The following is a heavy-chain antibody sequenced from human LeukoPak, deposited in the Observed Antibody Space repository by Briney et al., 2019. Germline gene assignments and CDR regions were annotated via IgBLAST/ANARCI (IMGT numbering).Heavy chain of an antibody. CDR1: GYTLTELS. CDR2: INPSGGST. D-gene: IGHD3-16*01. V-gene: IGHV1-46*01. CDR3: ARDYLEESVPDY. J-gene: IGHJ4*02. Sequence: ASVKVSCKVSGYTLTELSMHWVRQAPGQGLEWMGIINPSGGSTSYAQKFQGRVTMTRDTSTSTVYMELSSLRSEDTAVYYCARDYLEESVPDYWGQGNLVTVSS.